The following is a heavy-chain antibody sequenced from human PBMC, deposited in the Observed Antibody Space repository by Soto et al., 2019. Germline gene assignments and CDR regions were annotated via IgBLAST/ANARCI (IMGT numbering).Heavy chain of an antibody. D-gene: IGHD4-17*01. V-gene: IGHV1-3*01. CDR3: ARDYTVWFDP. J-gene: IGHJ5*02. CDR2: ISAGNGNT. Sequence: QVQLVQSGAEVKKPGASVKVSCKASGYTFTSYAMHWFRQAPGQRLEWMGWISAGNGNTKYSEKFQGRVTISRDTSASTAYMELSSLRSEDTAVYYCARDYTVWFDPWGQVALVTVSS. CDR1: GYTFTSYA.